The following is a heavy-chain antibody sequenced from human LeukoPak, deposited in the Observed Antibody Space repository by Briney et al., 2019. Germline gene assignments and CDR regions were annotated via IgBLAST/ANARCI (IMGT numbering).Heavy chain of an antibody. J-gene: IGHJ4*02. CDR1: GFTFRSYA. V-gene: IGHV3-23*01. D-gene: IGHD4-23*01. Sequence: GGSLRLSCAASGFTFRSYAMSWVRQAPGKGLEWVSAISGNGGSTYNADSVKGRFTISRDNSKNTAYLQMNSLKTEDTAVYYCTREANYGGNSRNDYWGQGTLVTVSS. CDR3: TREANYGGNSRNDY. CDR2: ISGNGGST.